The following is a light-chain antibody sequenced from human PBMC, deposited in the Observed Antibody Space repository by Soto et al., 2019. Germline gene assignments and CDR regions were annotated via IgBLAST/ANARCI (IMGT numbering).Light chain of an antibody. CDR1: QSVSSSY. CDR2: GAS. Sequence: EIVLTQSPGTLSLYPGERATLSCRASQSVSSSYLAWYQQKPGQAPRLLIYGASSRATGIPDRFSGSGSGTDFTLTISILEPEDFAVYYCQQYGSSPWTFGQGTKVEIK. J-gene: IGKJ1*01. CDR3: QQYGSSPWT. V-gene: IGKV3-20*01.